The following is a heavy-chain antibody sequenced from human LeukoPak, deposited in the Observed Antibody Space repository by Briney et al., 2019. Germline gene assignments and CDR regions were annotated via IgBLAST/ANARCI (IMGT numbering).Heavy chain of an antibody. CDR1: GGSISSGGYS. CDR3: AKGFYGSGSSYFDA. Sequence: ETLSLTCAVSGGSISSGGYSWSWVRQPPGKGLEWVSAIGMGLDTYYSDTVKGRFTISRDNSKDTLFLQMNSLSAEDTAIYYCAKGFYGSGSSYFDAWGQGTLVSVSS. J-gene: IGHJ4*02. CDR2: IGMGLDT. V-gene: IGHV3-23*01. D-gene: IGHD3-10*01.